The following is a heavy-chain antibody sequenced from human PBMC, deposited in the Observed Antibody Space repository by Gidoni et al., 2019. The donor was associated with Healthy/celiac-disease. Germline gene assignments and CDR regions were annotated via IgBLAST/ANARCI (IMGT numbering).Heavy chain of an antibody. Sequence: EVQLVESGGGLVQPGRSLRFACAASGFTFDDYASHWVRQAPGKGLGGVVGVSWNSGGISYADSGKGRFTMSRDNAKNSLYLQMNSLRAEDTDLYYCAEVAGRQEGPPFDYWGQGTLVTVSS. V-gene: IGHV3-9*01. CDR1: GFTFDDYA. D-gene: IGHD1-1*01. CDR3: AEVAGRQEGPPFDY. CDR2: VSWNSGGI. J-gene: IGHJ4*02.